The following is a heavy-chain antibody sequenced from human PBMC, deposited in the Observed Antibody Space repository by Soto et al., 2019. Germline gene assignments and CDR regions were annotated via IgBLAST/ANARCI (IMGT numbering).Heavy chain of an antibody. CDR1: GCSISSTGYY. CDR3: ARGFYDILSSSGDYFDP. CDR2: IYYSGST. D-gene: IGHD3-9*01. Sequence: PSETLSLTCTVSGCSISSTGYYWVWIRQPQGKGLEWIGSIYYSGSTYYNASLKSRVTISVDTSTNQFFLRLSSVIAADTAVYYCARGFYDILSSSGDYFDPWGQGTLVTVSS. V-gene: IGHV4-39*01. J-gene: IGHJ5*02.